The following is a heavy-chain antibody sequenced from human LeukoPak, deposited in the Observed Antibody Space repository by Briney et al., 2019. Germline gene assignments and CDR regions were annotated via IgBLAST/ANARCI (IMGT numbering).Heavy chain of an antibody. Sequence: GGSLRLSCAASGFTFSSYAMHWVRQAPGKGLEWVAVISYDGSNKYYADSVKGRFTISRDNSKNTLYLQMNSLRAEDTAVYYCAKDYSSSWYRYYFDYWGQGTLVTVSS. J-gene: IGHJ4*02. CDR1: GFTFSSYA. CDR2: ISYDGSNK. V-gene: IGHV3-30-3*01. CDR3: AKDYSSSWYRYYFDY. D-gene: IGHD6-13*01.